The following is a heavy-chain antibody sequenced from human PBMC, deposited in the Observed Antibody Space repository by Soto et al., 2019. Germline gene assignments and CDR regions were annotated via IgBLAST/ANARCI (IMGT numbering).Heavy chain of an antibody. V-gene: IGHV1-24*01. CDR2: FDPEDGET. CDR1: GYTLIDLS. Sequence: ASVTVSCKVSGYTLIDLSMHWVRQAPGKGLEWMGGFDPEDGETIYAQKFQGRVTMTEDTSTDTAYMELSSLRSEDTAVYYCATGPPNWFRGGFDYWGQGTLVTVSS. CDR3: ATGPPNWFRGGFDY. D-gene: IGHD7-27*01. J-gene: IGHJ4*02.